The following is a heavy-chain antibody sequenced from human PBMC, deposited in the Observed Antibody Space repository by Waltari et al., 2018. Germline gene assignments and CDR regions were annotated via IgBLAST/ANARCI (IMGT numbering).Heavy chain of an antibody. CDR2: IYYTGST. CDR3: ARGTNPFGY. V-gene: IGHV4-59*13. Sequence: QVQLQESGPGLVKPSETLSLTCTVSGGSLRDYYWSWIRQFPGQGLEWIGYIYYTGSTNYNPALKSRVTLTVDTSGNQFSLKVSSVTAADTAVYYCARGTNPFGYWGQGTLVTVSS. CDR1: GGSLRDYY. J-gene: IGHJ4*02.